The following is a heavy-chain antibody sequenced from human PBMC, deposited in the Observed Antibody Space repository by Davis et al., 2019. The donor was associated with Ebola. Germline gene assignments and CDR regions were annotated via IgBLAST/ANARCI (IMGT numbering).Heavy chain of an antibody. V-gene: IGHV3-21*01. CDR2: ISGDSNYI. J-gene: IGHJ4*02. D-gene: IGHD7-27*01. CDR1: GFTFSTYS. CDR3: ATDNWGPAL. Sequence: GESLKISCAASGFTFSTYSMNWVRQAPGKGLEWVSAISGDSNYIYYADSVKGRFTISRDNAKKSLYLEMNSLRAEDTAVYYCATDNWGPALWGQGTLLTVSS.